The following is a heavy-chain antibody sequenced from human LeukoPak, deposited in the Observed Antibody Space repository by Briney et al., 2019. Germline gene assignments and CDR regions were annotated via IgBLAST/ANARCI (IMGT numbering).Heavy chain of an antibody. Sequence: SETLSLTCTVSGGSISSGDYYWSWIRQPPGKGLEWVGYIYYSGSTYYNPSLKSRVTISVDTSKNQFSLKLSSVTATDTAVYYCARGRPADSSGYYIDYWGQGTLVTVSS. CDR1: GGSISSGDYY. CDR3: ARGRPADSSGYYIDY. CDR2: IYYSGST. J-gene: IGHJ4*02. V-gene: IGHV4-30-4*01. D-gene: IGHD3-22*01.